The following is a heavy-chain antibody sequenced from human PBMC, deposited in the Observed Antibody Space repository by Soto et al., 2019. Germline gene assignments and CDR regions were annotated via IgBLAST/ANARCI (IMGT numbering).Heavy chain of an antibody. CDR3: ARTTYSGSYLYAFDI. D-gene: IGHD1-26*01. J-gene: IGHJ3*02. Sequence: SGTLSLTCAVSGGSITSTNWWSWVRQPPEKGLEWIGEIYHSGSSNYNPSLKSRVTISVDKSKNQFSLELSSVTAADTAIYYCARTTYSGSYLYAFDIWGKGTMVTVSS. CDR2: IYHSGSS. CDR1: GGSITSTNW. V-gene: IGHV4-4*02.